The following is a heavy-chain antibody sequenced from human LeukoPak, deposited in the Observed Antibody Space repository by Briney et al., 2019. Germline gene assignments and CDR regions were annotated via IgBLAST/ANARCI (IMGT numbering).Heavy chain of an antibody. J-gene: IGHJ6*02. Sequence: SETLSLTCTVSGGYISSYYWSWIRQPPGKGLEWIGYIYYSGSSNYNPSLKSRVTISVDMSKKQFSLKLSSVTAADTAVYYCARETAPGMDVWGQGTTVAVSS. V-gene: IGHV4-59*12. CDR1: GGYISSYY. CDR2: IYYSGSS. CDR3: ARETAPGMDV.